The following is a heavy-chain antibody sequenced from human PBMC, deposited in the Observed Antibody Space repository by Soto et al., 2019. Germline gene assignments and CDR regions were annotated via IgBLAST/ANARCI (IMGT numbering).Heavy chain of an antibody. J-gene: IGHJ6*02. CDR2: INPNSGGT. V-gene: IGHV1-2*02. D-gene: IGHD2-2*01. Sequence: GASVKVSCKASGYTFTGYYMHWVRQAPGQGLEWMGWINPNSGGTNYAQKFQGRVTMTRDTSISTAYMELSRLRSDDTAVYYCARGQYQLLGPLDYYYGMDVRGQGTTVTVSS. CDR3: ARGQYQLLGPLDYYYGMDV. CDR1: GYTFTGYY.